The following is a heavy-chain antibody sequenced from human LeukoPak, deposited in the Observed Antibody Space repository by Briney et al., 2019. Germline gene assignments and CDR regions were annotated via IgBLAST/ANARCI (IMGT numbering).Heavy chain of an antibody. Sequence: SETLSLTCTVSYDSVSNYYWSWIRQTPEKGLEWIGYMSNSGGSDYGPSLKSRVAMSVDMSKNQFSLKLSSVTAADTAVYYCAVAVAVPYYFDYWGQGTLVTVSS. V-gene: IGHV4-59*02. CDR1: YDSVSNYY. J-gene: IGHJ4*02. CDR2: MSNSGGS. D-gene: IGHD6-19*01. CDR3: AVAVAVPYYFDY.